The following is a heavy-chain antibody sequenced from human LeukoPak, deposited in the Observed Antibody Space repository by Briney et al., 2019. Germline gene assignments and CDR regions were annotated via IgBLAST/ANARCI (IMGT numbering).Heavy chain of an antibody. CDR1: GGSFNNYF. CDR2: VSHGGAT. CDR3: ARGGWVWENYRYPRFDP. D-gene: IGHD3-16*02. J-gene: IGHJ5*02. Sequence: SETLSLTCGVIGGSFNNYFWSWIRQPPGKALERIGEVSHGGATNYNPSLKSRVIISLDPSKTQFSLRLTSVTAADTAVYYCARGGWVWENYRYPRFDPWGQGTLVTVSS. V-gene: IGHV4-34*01.